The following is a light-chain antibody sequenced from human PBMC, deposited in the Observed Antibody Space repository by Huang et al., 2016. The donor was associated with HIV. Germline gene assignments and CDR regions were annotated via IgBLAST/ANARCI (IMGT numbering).Light chain of an antibody. J-gene: IGKJ3*01. CDR3: QQNNNWPPLFT. V-gene: IGKV3-15*01. Sequence: EIVMTQSPATLSVSPGERATLSCRASQSVSSNLAGYHQKTGQAPMLLIYGASTRATGIPARFSGSGAGTEFTLTISSLQSEDFAVYYCQQNNNWPPLFTFGPGTKVDIK. CDR1: QSVSSN. CDR2: GAS.